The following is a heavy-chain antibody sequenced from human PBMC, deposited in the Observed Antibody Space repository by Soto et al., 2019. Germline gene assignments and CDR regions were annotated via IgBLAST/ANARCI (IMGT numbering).Heavy chain of an antibody. CDR1: GFTFTDYW. V-gene: IGHV3-7*05. J-gene: IGHJ4*02. Sequence: GGSLRLSCAASGFTFTDYWMTWVRQAPGKGLEWVANIKKDGTEKYYVDSVKGRFTISRDNAKNSVSLEMSSLRGEDTAVYYCARTGTTHYLGQGTLVTVSS. CDR3: ARTGTTHY. D-gene: IGHD1-1*01. CDR2: IKKDGTEK.